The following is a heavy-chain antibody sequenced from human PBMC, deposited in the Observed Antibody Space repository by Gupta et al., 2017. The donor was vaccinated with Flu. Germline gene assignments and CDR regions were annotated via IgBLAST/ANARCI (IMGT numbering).Heavy chain of an antibody. Sequence: QVQLVESGGGVVQPGRSLRLSCAASGFTFSSYGMHWVRQAPGKGLEWVAVIWYDGSNKYYADSVKGRFTISRDNSKNTLYLQMNSLRAEDTAVYYCARESSGYYLVDYWGQGTLVTVSS. CDR1: GFTFSSYG. J-gene: IGHJ4*02. V-gene: IGHV3-33*01. CDR2: IWYDGSNK. D-gene: IGHD3-22*01. CDR3: ARESSGYYLVDY.